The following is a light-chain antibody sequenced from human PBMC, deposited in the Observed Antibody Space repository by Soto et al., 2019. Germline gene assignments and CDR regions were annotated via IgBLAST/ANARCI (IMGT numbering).Light chain of an antibody. CDR1: SSDVGGYNY. Sequence: QSALTQPPSASGSPGQSVTISYTGTSSDVGGYNYVSWYQQHPGKAPKLMIYEVNKRPSGVPDRFSGSKSGNTASLTVSGLQAEDEADYYCQAYDYSLTASVFGGGTKLTVL. CDR2: EVN. V-gene: IGLV2-8*01. CDR3: QAYDYSLTASV. J-gene: IGLJ3*02.